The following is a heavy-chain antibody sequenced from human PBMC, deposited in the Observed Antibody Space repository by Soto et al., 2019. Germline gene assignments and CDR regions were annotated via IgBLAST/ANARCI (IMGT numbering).Heavy chain of an antibody. Sequence: QVQLQESGPGLVKPSQTLSLTCTVSGGSISSGDYYWSWIRQPPGKGLEWIGYIYYSGSTYYNPSLKSRVTMSVDTSKNQFSLKLSSVTAADTAVYYCAREIRIVATRTHIDYWGQGTLVTVSS. J-gene: IGHJ4*02. CDR2: IYYSGST. CDR3: AREIRIVATRTHIDY. D-gene: IGHD5-12*01. CDR1: GGSISSGDYY. V-gene: IGHV4-30-4*01.